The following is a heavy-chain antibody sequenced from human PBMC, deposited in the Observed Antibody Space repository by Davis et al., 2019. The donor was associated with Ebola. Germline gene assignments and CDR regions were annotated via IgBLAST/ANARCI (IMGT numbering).Heavy chain of an antibody. Sequence: AASVKVSCKASGYTFTGYYMHWVRQAPGQGLEWMGWINPNSGGTNYAQKFQGWVTMTRDTSISTAYMELSRLRSEDTAVYYCAREVRSYCSGGSCLPRGGMDVWGQGTTVTVSS. V-gene: IGHV1-2*04. D-gene: IGHD2-15*01. CDR2: INPNSGGT. J-gene: IGHJ6*02. CDR1: GYTFTGYY. CDR3: AREVRSYCSGGSCLPRGGMDV.